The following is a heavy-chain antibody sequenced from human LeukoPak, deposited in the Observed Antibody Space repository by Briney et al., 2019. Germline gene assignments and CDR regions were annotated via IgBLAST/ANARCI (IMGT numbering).Heavy chain of an antibody. Sequence: SETLPLTCTVPGYSISSGYYWGWIRLPPGKGLEWIGSSYHSGSTYYNPSRKSRVTISVDTSNDQFFRMLRSVTAADTAVYYCARDNDFWSGYYGRDYWGQGTLVTVSS. D-gene: IGHD3-3*01. V-gene: IGHV4-38-2*02. J-gene: IGHJ4*02. CDR1: GYSISSGYY. CDR2: SYHSGST. CDR3: ARDNDFWSGYYGRDY.